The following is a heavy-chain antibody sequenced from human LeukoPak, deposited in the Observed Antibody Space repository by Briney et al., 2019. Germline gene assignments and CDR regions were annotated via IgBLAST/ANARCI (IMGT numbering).Heavy chain of an antibody. D-gene: IGHD3-22*01. V-gene: IGHV4-59*01. CDR2: IYYSGST. CDR1: GGSISSYY. CDR3: ARDSSGYIFDY. Sequence: SETLSLTCTVSGGSISSYYWSWIRQPPGKGLEWIGYIYYSGSTNYNPSLKSRVTISVDTSKNQFSLKLSFVTAADTAVYYCARDSSGYIFDYWGQGTLVTVSS. J-gene: IGHJ4*02.